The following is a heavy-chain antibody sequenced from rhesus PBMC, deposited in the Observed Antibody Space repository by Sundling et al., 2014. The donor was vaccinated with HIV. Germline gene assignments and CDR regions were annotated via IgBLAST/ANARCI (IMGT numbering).Heavy chain of an antibody. CDR1: RFTFSSYG. CDR2: ISSASTYI. CDR3: TSSYGGYFDF. D-gene: IGHD5-12*01. Sequence: EVQLVESGGGLVQPGGSLRLSCAASRFTFSSYGMSWVRQAPGRGLEWVSSISSASTYIYYADSVKGRFTISRDNAKNSLSLQMNSLRAEDTAVYYCTSSYGGYFDFWGQGALVTVSS. J-gene: IGHJ1*01. V-gene: IGHV3-136*01.